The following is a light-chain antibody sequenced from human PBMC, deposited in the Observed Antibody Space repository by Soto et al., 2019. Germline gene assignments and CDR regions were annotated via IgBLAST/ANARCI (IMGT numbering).Light chain of an antibody. Sequence: EVVMTQSPVALSVSTGERATLSCRVSQCIRSNYLAWCQQKPGQALRFLIYGAFSSATGIPDRFSGSGSGTDFTLTISRLEPEDCAVYYCQQYGSLPVTFGQGT. CDR3: QQYGSLPVT. CDR2: GAF. CDR1: QCIRSNY. J-gene: IGKJ1*01. V-gene: IGKV3-20*01.